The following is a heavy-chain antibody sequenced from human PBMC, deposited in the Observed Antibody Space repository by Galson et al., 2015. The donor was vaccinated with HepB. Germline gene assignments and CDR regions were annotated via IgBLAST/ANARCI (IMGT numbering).Heavy chain of an antibody. CDR3: ARGPRGRIQLWYRNYYYYYGMDV. D-gene: IGHD5-18*01. Sequence: QSGAEVKKPGASVKVSCKASGYTFTSYGISWVRQAPGQGLEWMGWISAYNGNTNYAQKLQGRVTMTTDTSTSTAYMELRSLRSDDAAVYYCARGPRGRIQLWYRNYYYYYGMDVWGQGTTVTVSS. V-gene: IGHV1-18*01. J-gene: IGHJ6*02. CDR1: GYTFTSYG. CDR2: ISAYNGNT.